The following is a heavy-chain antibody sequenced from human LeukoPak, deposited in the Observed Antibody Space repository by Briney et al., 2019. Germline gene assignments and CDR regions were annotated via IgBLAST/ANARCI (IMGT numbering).Heavy chain of an antibody. D-gene: IGHD1-26*01. J-gene: IGHJ4*02. Sequence: GGSLRLSCAAPGFTFSNAWMHWVRQAPGKGLEWVGRIKSKTDRGTIDYAAPVKGRFTISRDDSKTTLYLQLNSLKTEDTALYYCTTEMGATIDYWGQGTLVTVSS. CDR1: GFTFSNAW. V-gene: IGHV3-15*01. CDR3: TTEMGATIDY. CDR2: IKSKTDRGTI.